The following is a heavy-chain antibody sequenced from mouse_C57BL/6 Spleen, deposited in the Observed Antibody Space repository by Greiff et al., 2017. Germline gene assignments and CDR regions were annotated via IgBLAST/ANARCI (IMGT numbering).Heavy chain of an antibody. D-gene: IGHD1-1*01. CDR1: GYTFTSYW. V-gene: IGHV1-74*01. Sequence: QVHVKQPGAELVKPGASVKVSCKASGYTFTSYWMHWVKQRPGQGLEWIGRIHPSDSDTNYNQKFKGKATSTVDKSSSTAYMQISSLTSEDSSVYYCARWNYGSSYYFDVWGTGTTVTVSS. CDR2: IHPSDSDT. CDR3: ARWNYGSSYYFDV. J-gene: IGHJ1*03.